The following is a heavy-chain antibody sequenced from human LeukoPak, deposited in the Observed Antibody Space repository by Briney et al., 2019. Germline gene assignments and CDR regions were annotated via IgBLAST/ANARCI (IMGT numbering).Heavy chain of an antibody. CDR1: GFTFSSYA. CDR2: ISGSGGST. V-gene: IGHV3-23*01. D-gene: IGHD5-18*01. CDR3: AKGYSYGRYYFDY. Sequence: GRSLRLSCAASGFTFSSYAMSWVRQAPGKGLEWVSAISGSGGSTYYADSVKGRFTISRDNSKNTLYLQMNSLRAEDTAVYYCAKGYSYGRYYFDYWGQGTLVTVSS. J-gene: IGHJ4*02.